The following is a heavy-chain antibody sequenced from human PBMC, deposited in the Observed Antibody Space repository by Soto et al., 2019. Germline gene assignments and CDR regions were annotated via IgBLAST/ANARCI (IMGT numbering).Heavy chain of an antibody. Sequence: SQTLPLTCALSGDSVSSNSAAWNWIRQSPSRGLEWLGRTYFRSKWYNDYAVSVKSRIIINPDTSNNQFSLQLNSVTPEDTAVYFCAKGDNLGPKTGYAFDPWGQGIMVTVSS. D-gene: IGHD5-12*01. J-gene: IGHJ5*02. CDR2: TYFRSKWYN. CDR3: AKGDNLGPKTGYAFDP. V-gene: IGHV6-1*01. CDR1: GDSVSSNSAA.